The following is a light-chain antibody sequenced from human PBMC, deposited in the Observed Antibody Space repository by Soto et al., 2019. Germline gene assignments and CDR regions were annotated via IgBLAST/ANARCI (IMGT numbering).Light chain of an antibody. V-gene: IGKV3-15*01. CDR1: QSVSSN. CDR3: QQYSNWPYT. CDR2: GAS. Sequence: EIVMTQSPATLSVSPGERATLSCRASQSVSSNLAWYQQKPGQAPRLLIYGASTRATGIPARFSGSGSGTECTLTISSLQSADFAVYYCQQYSNWPYTFGQGTKLEIK. J-gene: IGKJ2*01.